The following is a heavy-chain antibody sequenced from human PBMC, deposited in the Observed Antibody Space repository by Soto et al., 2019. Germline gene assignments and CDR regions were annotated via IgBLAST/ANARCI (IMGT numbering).Heavy chain of an antibody. V-gene: IGHV4-59*01. Sequence: PSETLSLTCTVSGGSITSYYWSWIRQPPGKGLECLGYIYYSGTSNYNPSLKSRVAMSVDMSKNQFSLKLSSVIAADTAVYYCARVEYSSSSGLDPWGQGILVTVSS. CDR1: GGSITSYY. D-gene: IGHD6-6*01. CDR2: IYYSGTS. J-gene: IGHJ5*02. CDR3: ARVEYSSSSGLDP.